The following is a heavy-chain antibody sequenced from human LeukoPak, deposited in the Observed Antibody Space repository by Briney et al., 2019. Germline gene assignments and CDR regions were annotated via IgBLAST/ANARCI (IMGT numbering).Heavy chain of an antibody. CDR2: IYYSGGA. Sequence: SSETLSLTCTVSGGSISTFSCGWIRQPPGKGLEWIGYIYYSGGANYSPSFKSRVTMSVDTSKNQFSLKLTSVIAADTAVYYCASLGDAYNLDYWGQGTLVTVSS. J-gene: IGHJ4*02. V-gene: IGHV4-59*01. CDR1: GGSISTFS. CDR3: ASLGDAYNLDY. D-gene: IGHD5-24*01.